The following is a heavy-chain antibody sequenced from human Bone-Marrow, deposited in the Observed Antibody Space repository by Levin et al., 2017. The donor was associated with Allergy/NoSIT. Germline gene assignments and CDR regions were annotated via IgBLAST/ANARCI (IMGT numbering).Heavy chain of an antibody. D-gene: IGHD4/OR15-4a*01. CDR1: GFNFGGYA. CDR2: IIGDGDVS. V-gene: IGHV3-23*01. Sequence: QSGGSLRLSCLASGFNFGGYAMSWVRQAPGKGLEWVSAIIGDGDVSYYADSVRGRSTISRDNSKSTLYLQMDSLRAEDSAVYFCVKGSDNGVLVGAPGYYYLAVWGKGTTVTVSS. CDR3: VKGSDNGVLVGAPGYYYLAV. J-gene: IGHJ6*03.